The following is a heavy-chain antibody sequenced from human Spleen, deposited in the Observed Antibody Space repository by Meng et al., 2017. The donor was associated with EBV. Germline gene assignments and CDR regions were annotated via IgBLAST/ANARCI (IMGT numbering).Heavy chain of an antibody. CDR3: ARDNFDFWSGYLAKNWFDP. CDR1: GYIFSSYA. J-gene: IGHJ5*02. D-gene: IGHD3-3*01. V-gene: IGHV1-3*01. CDR2: INAGNGDI. Sequence: QVQLEHVGAEVKKPGASVKVSCKASGYIFSSYAMHWVRQAPGQGLEWMGWINAGNGDIKYSQKFQGRVTITTDTSASTVYMELSSLRSEDTAIYYCARDNFDFWSGYLAKNWFDPWGQGTLVTVSS.